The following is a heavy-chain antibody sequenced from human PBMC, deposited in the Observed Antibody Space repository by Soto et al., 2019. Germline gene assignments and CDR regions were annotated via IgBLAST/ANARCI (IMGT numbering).Heavy chain of an antibody. CDR3: ARVSGYCISTSCSYYYYGMDV. V-gene: IGHV4-61*01. D-gene: IGHD2-2*01. J-gene: IGHJ6*02. Sequence: QVQLQESGPGLVKPSETLSLTCTVSGGSVSSGSYYWSWIRQPPGKGLEWIGYIYYSGSTNYNPSLKSRVTISVDTSKNQFSLKLSSVTAADTAVYYCARVSGYCISTSCSYYYYGMDVWGQGTTVTVSS. CDR1: GGSVSSGSYY. CDR2: IYYSGST.